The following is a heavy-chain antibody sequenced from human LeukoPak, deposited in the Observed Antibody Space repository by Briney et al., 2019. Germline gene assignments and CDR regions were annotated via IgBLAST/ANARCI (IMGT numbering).Heavy chain of an antibody. CDR1: GFTFSNYA. D-gene: IGHD3-10*01. Sequence: GGSLRLSCAASGFTFSNYAMNWVRQAPGKGLEWVSVISGSGGSTHYADSVKGRFTISRDNSKNTLYLQMNSLRAEDTAVYYCAKGTTMVRRVIITFDDWGQGTLVTVSS. CDR3: AKGTTMVRRVIITFDD. CDR2: ISGSGGST. J-gene: IGHJ4*02. V-gene: IGHV3-23*01.